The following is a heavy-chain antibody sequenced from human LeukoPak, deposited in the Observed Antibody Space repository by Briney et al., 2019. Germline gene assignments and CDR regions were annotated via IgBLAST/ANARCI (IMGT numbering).Heavy chain of an antibody. V-gene: IGHV4-59*12. CDR2: IYYSGST. D-gene: IGHD6-6*01. Sequence: SETLSLTCTVSGGSISSYYWSWIRQPPGKGLEWIGYIYYSGSTNYNPSLKSRVTISVDTSKNQFSLKLSSVTAADTAVYYCARDQVDKSIAAPGGYWGQGTLVTVSS. J-gene: IGHJ4*02. CDR1: GGSISSYY. CDR3: ARDQVDKSIAAPGGY.